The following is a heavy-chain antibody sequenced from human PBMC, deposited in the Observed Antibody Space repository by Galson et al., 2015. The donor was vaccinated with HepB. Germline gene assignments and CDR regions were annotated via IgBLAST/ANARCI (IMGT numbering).Heavy chain of an antibody. V-gene: IGHV4-31*03. CDR2: IYYSGST. CDR3: ARDLRWYRHDAFDI. CDR1: GGSISSGGYY. J-gene: IGHJ3*02. Sequence: TLSLTCTVSGGSISSGGYYWSWIRQHPGKGLEWIGYIYYSGSTNYNPSLKSRVTISVDKSKNQFSLKLSSVTAADTAVYYCARDLRWYRHDAFDIWGQGTMVTVSS. D-gene: IGHD4-23*01.